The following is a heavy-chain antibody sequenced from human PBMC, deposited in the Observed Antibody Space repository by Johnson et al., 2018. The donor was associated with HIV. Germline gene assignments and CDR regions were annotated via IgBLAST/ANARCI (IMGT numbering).Heavy chain of an antibody. CDR1: GFTFSSYA. J-gene: IGHJ3*02. CDR3: ARELEGDYAFDI. V-gene: IGHV3-13*01. D-gene: IGHD3-10*01. Sequence: VQLVESGGGVVQPGRSLRLSCAASGFTFSSYAMHWVRQATGKGLEWVSAIGTAGDTYYPGSVKGRFTISRENAKNSLYLQMNSLRAGDTAVYYCARELEGDYAFDIWGQGTMVTVSS. CDR2: IGTAGDT.